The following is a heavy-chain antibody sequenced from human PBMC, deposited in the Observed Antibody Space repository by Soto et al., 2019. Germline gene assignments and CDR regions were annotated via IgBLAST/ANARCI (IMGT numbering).Heavy chain of an antibody. J-gene: IGHJ6*02. CDR2: ISTYNGNT. CDR1: GYTFINYG. CDR3: ARWLRNGMHV. V-gene: IGHV1-18*01. D-gene: IGHD3-22*01. Sequence: QVQLVQSGAEVKKPGASVKVSCKASGYTFINYGISWVRQAPGQGLEWMGWISTYNGNTKYAQKVQGRVTMTTDTSTSTAYMELRSLTSNDTGVYYCARWLRNGMHVWGQGTTVAVSS.